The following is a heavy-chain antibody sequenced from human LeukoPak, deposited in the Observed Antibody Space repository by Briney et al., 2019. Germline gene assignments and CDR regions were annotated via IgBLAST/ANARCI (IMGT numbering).Heavy chain of an antibody. CDR3: AKAIRQNRDLYDY. Sequence: PGGSLRLSCAASGFTFSTYAMTWVRQASGKGLEWVSGISGSGASTYYADSVKGRFTISRDNSKNTPYLQMNSLRAEDTALYYCAKAIRQNRDLYDYWGQGTLVTVSS. V-gene: IGHV3-23*01. J-gene: IGHJ4*02. CDR2: ISGSGAST. D-gene: IGHD1-14*01. CDR1: GFTFSTYA.